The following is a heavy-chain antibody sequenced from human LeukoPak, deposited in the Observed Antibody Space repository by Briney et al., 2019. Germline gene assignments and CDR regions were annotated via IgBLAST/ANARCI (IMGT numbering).Heavy chain of an antibody. D-gene: IGHD6-13*01. J-gene: IGHJ4*02. Sequence: ASVRVSCKASGYTFTGYYMHWVRQAPGQGLEWMGWINPNSGGTNYAQKFQGRVTMTRDTSISTAYMELSRLRSDDTAVYYCARDYLPSSSWYDYWGQGTLVTVSS. V-gene: IGHV1-2*02. CDR1: GYTFTGYY. CDR3: ARDYLPSSSWYDY. CDR2: INPNSGGT.